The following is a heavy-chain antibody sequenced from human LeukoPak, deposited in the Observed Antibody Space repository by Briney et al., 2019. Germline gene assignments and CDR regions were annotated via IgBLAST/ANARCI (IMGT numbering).Heavy chain of an antibody. J-gene: IGHJ4*02. D-gene: IGHD3-22*01. CDR3: AREAGGSYYYDSSGYYGDY. Sequence: SETLSLTCAVSGGSISSSNWWSWVRQPPGKGLEWIGEIYHSGSTNYNPSLKSRVTISVDKSKNQFSLKLSSVTAADTAVYYCAREAGGSYYYDSSGYYGDYWGQGTLVTVSS. CDR1: GGSISSSNW. V-gene: IGHV4-4*02. CDR2: IYHSGST.